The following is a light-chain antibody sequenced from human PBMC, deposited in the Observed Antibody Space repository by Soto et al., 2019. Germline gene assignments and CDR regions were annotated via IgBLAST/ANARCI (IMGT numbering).Light chain of an antibody. Sequence: EIVMTQSPATLSVSPGERASLSCRASQSVGSNLAWYQQTAGQAPRLLIYGASTRATGIPARFSGSGSGTESTLTISSLQSEDFAVYAWQQYTNWPYTFGQGTKLEIK. CDR3: QQYTNWPYT. CDR1: QSVGSN. CDR2: GAS. J-gene: IGKJ2*01. V-gene: IGKV3-15*01.